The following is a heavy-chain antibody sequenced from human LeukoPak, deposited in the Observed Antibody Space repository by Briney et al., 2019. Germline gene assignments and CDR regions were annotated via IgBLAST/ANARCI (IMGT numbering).Heavy chain of an antibody. V-gene: IGHV4-4*07. CDR1: GGSISSYY. J-gene: IGHJ4*02. CDR3: ARGLGYCSGGSCYMDYDY. D-gene: IGHD2-15*01. Sequence: SETLSLTCTVSGGSISSYYWSWIRQPAGEGLEWIGRIYTSGSTNYNPSLKSRVTMSVDTSKNQFSLKLSSVTAADTAVYYCARGLGYCSGGSCYMDYDYWGQGTLVTVSS. CDR2: IYTSGST.